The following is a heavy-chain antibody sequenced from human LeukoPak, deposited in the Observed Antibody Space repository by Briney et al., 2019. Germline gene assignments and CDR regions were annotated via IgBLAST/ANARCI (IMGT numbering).Heavy chain of an antibody. CDR3: ARHRYDSSGYYPTQRYYYYYMDV. D-gene: IGHD3-22*01. CDR1: GYSFTSYW. CDR2: IYPGDSDT. Sequence: GESLKISCKGSGYSFTSYWIGWVRQMPGKGLEWMGIIYPGDSDTRYSPSFQGQVTISADKSISTAYLQWSSLKASDTAMYYFARHRYDSSGYYPTQRYYYYYMDVWGKGTTVTVSS. J-gene: IGHJ6*03. V-gene: IGHV5-51*01.